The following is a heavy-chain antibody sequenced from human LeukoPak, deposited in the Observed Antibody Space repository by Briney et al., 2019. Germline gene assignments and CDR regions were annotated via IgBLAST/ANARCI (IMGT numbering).Heavy chain of an antibody. D-gene: IGHD5-24*01. Sequence: ASMKVSCKASGYTFTGYYMHWVRQAPGQGLEWMGRINPNSGGTNYAQKFQGRVTMTRDTSISTAYMELSRLRSDDTAVYYCARGDGYNLYGMDVWGQGTTVTVSS. J-gene: IGHJ6*02. V-gene: IGHV1-2*06. CDR3: ARGDGYNLYGMDV. CDR1: GYTFTGYY. CDR2: INPNSGGT.